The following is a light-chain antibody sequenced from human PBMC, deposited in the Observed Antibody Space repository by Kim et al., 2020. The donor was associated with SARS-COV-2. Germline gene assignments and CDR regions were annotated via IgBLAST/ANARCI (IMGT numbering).Light chain of an antibody. CDR3: QAWGTGIRV. V-gene: IGLV4-69*01. CDR2: LHHDGNH. CDR1: SRHSSYD. Sequence: ASVKLPCTLSSRHSSYDIAWHQQQPKKGPGYLMKLHHDGNHNKGDGIPDRFSGSSSGAARYLTITSLQAEDEADYYCQAWGTGIRVFGGGTKLTVL. J-gene: IGLJ3*02.